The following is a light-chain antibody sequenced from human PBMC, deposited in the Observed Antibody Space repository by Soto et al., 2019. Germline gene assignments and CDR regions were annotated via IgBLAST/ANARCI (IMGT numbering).Light chain of an antibody. V-gene: IGKV3-15*01. CDR1: QSVGSN. CDR3: QQYKNGFSIS. Sequence: EILMTQSPATLSVSPGERASLSCRASQSVGSNLVWYQQKPGQAPRFLIFSASTRATGIPARFSGSGSGTDFTLTISRLEPEDFAVYYCQQYKNGFSISFGQGTRLEIK. J-gene: IGKJ5*01. CDR2: SAS.